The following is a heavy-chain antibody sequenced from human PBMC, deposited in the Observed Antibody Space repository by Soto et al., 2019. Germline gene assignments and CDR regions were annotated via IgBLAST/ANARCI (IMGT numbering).Heavy chain of an antibody. J-gene: IGHJ4*01. V-gene: IGHV1-2*02. CDR1: GYTFTGYY. Sequence: ASVKVSCKASGYTFTGYYMRWVRQAPGQGLEWMGWINPNSGGTNYAQKFQGRVTMTRDTSISTAYMELSRLTSDDTAVYYCAREASDFWSGYRDYYFDYWGQGTLVTVSS. CDR2: INPNSGGT. D-gene: IGHD3-3*01. CDR3: AREASDFWSGYRDYYFDY.